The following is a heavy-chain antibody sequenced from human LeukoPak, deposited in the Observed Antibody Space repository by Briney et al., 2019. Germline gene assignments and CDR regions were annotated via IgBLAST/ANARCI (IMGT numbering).Heavy chain of an antibody. D-gene: IGHD1-26*01. V-gene: IGHV4-4*07. Sequence: SETLSLTCTVSGGSISSYCWSWIRQPAGKGLEWIGRIYTSGSTNYNPPLKSRVTMSVDTSKNQFSLKLSSVTAADTAVYYCARGGWDWTDFDYWGQGTLVTVSS. CDR2: IYTSGST. CDR1: GGSISSYC. J-gene: IGHJ4*02. CDR3: ARGGWDWTDFDY.